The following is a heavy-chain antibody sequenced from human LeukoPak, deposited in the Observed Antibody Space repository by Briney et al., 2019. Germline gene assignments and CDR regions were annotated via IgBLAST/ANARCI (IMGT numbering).Heavy chain of an antibody. J-gene: IGHJ3*02. CDR1: GFTFSSYE. V-gene: IGHV3-48*03. Sequence: GGSLRLSCAASGFTFSSYEMKWVRQAPGKGLEWVSYISSSGNTIYYADSVKGRFTISRDNAKNSLYLQMNSLRAEDTAVYYCASGRASAGISAFDIWGQGTLVTVSS. CDR3: ASGRASAGISAFDI. D-gene: IGHD6-13*01. CDR2: ISSSGNTI.